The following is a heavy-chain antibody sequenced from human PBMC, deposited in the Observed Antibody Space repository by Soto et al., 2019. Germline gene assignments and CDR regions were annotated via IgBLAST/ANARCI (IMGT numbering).Heavy chain of an antibody. J-gene: IGHJ6*03. D-gene: IGHD2-15*01. CDR1: GYSFTSYW. Sequence: GESLKISCKGSGYSFTSYWIGWVRQMPGKGLEWMGIIYPGDSDTRYSPSFQGQVTISADKSISTAYLQWSSLKASDTAMYYCASTSVAAPGYYYYYMDVWGKGTTVTVS. CDR2: IYPGDSDT. CDR3: ASTSVAAPGYYYYYMDV. V-gene: IGHV5-51*01.